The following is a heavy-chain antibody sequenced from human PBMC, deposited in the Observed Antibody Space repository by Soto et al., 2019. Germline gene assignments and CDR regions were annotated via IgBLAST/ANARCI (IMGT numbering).Heavy chain of an antibody. CDR3: ATEAPRYYDYVWGSYRLFYY. J-gene: IGHJ4*02. CDR2: FDPEDGET. V-gene: IGHV1-24*01. Sequence: ASVKVSCKVSGYTLTELSMHWVRQAPGKGLEWMGGFDPEDGETIYAQKFQGRVTMTEDTSTDTAYMELSSLRSEDTAVYYCATEAPRYYDYVWGSYRLFYYWGQGTLVTVSS. CDR1: GYTLTELS. D-gene: IGHD3-16*02.